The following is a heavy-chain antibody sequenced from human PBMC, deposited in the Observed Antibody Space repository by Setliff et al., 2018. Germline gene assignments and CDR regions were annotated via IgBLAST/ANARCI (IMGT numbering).Heavy chain of an antibody. CDR1: GFTFNNFA. CDR3: AREVVGAPSAFDI. D-gene: IGHD1-26*01. Sequence: PGGSLRLSCTASGFTFNNFAMHWVRQAPGKGLEWVSYISRGGNTIYYADSVKGRFTISRDNARDSLFLQMNTLRAEDTAVYYCAREVVGAPSAFDIWGQGTMVTVSS. V-gene: IGHV3-48*04. CDR2: ISRGGNTI. J-gene: IGHJ3*02.